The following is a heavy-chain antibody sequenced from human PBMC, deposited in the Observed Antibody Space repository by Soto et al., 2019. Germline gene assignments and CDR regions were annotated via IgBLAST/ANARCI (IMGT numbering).Heavy chain of an antibody. D-gene: IGHD4-17*01. CDR3: ASLYGGNSGGDY. CDR2: IYHSGST. V-gene: IGHV4-4*02. J-gene: IGHJ4*02. Sequence: QVQLQESGPGRVKPSGTLSLTCAVSGGSISSSNWWSWVRQPPGKGLEWIGEIYHSGSTNYNPSLKSRLTISVDKSKNQFSLKLSSVTAADTAVYYCASLYGGNSGGDYWGQGTLVTVSS. CDR1: GGSISSSNW.